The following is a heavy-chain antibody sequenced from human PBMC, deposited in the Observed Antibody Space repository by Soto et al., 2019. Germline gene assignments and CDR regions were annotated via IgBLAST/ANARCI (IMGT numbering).Heavy chain of an antibody. D-gene: IGHD6-13*01. V-gene: IGHV5-10-1*01. J-gene: IGHJ5*02. CDR1: GYSFTSYW. CDR3: ARLSVVAAAGTSSWFDP. Sequence: GESLKISCKGSGYSFTSYWISWVRQMPGKGLEWMGRIDPSDSYTNYSPSFQGHVTISADKSISTAYLQWSSLKASDTAMYYCARLSVVAAAGTSSWFDPWGQGTLVTVSS. CDR2: IDPSDSYT.